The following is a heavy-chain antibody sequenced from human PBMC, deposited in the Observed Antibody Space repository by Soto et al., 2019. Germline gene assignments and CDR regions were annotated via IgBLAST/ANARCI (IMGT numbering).Heavy chain of an antibody. CDR2: IYYSGST. J-gene: IGHJ4*02. V-gene: IGHV4-31*03. CDR3: ARSTGTAMVLGFWDC. CDR1: GGSISSGGYY. Sequence: SETLSLTCTVSGGSISSGGYYWSWIRQHPGKGLEWIGYIYYSGSTYYNPSLKSRVTISVDTSKNQFSLKLSSVTAADTAVYYCARSTGTAMVLGFWDCWGQGTLVTVSS. D-gene: IGHD5-18*01.